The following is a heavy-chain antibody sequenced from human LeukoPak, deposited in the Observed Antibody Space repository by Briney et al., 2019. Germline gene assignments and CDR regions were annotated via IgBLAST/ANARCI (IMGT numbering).Heavy chain of an antibody. CDR1: GGTFSSYA. D-gene: IGHD5-18*01. CDR2: IIPIFGTA. V-gene: IGHV1-69*05. Sequence: SVKVSCKASGGTFSSYAISWVRQAPGQGLEWMGRIIPIFGTANYAQKFQGRVTITTDESTNTAYMELSSLRSEDTAVYYCAREVYSYGYARFDYWGQGTLVTVSS. J-gene: IGHJ4*02. CDR3: AREVYSYGYARFDY.